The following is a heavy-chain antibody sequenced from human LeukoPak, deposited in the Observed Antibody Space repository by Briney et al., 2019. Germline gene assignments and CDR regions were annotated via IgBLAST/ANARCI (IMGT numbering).Heavy chain of an antibody. CDR1: GYSFSRYW. J-gene: IGHJ4*02. CDR3: ARRDSSGYLYFDY. Sequence: GESLKISCKGSGYSFSRYWIGWVRQMPGKGLEWMGIIYPGDSDTRYSPSFQGQVTISVDKSISTAYLQWSSLKASDTALYYCARRDSSGYLYFDYWGQGTLVTVSS. D-gene: IGHD3-22*01. V-gene: IGHV5-51*01. CDR2: IYPGDSDT.